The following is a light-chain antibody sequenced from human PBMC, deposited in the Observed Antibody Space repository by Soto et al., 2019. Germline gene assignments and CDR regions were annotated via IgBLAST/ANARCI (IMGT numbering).Light chain of an antibody. Sequence: EIVITQSPATLSVSPWERATLCCRSSQSVRTYVAWYQQKAGQAPRLLIYDASNRATGIPARFSGSGSGTDFTLAISALQPDDFATYFCQQTYSIPLTFGGGTKVDIK. CDR3: QQTYSIPLT. J-gene: IGKJ4*01. V-gene: IGKV3D-15*01. CDR1: QSVRTY. CDR2: DAS.